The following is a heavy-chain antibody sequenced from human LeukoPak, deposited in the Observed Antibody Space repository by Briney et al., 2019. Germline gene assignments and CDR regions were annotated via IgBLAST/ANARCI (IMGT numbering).Heavy chain of an antibody. V-gene: IGHV4-30-2*01. CDR2: IYYSGST. CDR3: ARGGGAFDM. CDR1: GASISSSGFY. Sequence: PSETLSLTCTVSGASISSSGFYWSWIRQPPGKGLEWTGYIYYSGSTYYNPSLKSRVTISGERSKNQFSLKLNSVTPEDTAVYYCARGGGAFDMWGQGTMVTVSS. J-gene: IGHJ3*02.